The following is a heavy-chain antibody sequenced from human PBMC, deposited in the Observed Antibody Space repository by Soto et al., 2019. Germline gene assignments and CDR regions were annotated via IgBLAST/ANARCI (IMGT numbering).Heavy chain of an antibody. V-gene: IGHV4-39*01. CDR2: IYYGGNT. CDR1: GDSISSNSHY. D-gene: IGHD3-22*01. CDR3: ATQPVPYYYDSSGYYYYFDY. J-gene: IGHJ4*02. Sequence: SETLSLTCPVSGDSISSNSHYWGWIRQPPGKGLEWIAYIYYGGNTYYNPSLKSRVTISVDTSKNQFSLKLSSVTAADTAVYYCATQPVPYYYDSSGYYYYFDYWGQGTLVTVSS.